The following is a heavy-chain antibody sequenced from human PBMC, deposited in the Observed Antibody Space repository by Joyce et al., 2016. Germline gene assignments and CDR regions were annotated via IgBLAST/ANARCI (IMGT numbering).Heavy chain of an antibody. J-gene: IGHJ2*01. CDR1: GGTFSSYA. V-gene: IGHV1-69*06. D-gene: IGHD3-22*01. CDR2: NLPTFGRA. Sequence: QVQLVQSGAEVKKPGSSVRVSCKASGGTFSSYAISWVRQAPGHGLEWMGGNLPTFGRANYGQKFQGRVTITTDKFTNTAYMELSSLRSEDTAVYYCAREFRPYYFDSSGYYPYWYFDLWGRGTLVTVFS. CDR3: AREFRPYYFDSSGYYPYWYFDL.